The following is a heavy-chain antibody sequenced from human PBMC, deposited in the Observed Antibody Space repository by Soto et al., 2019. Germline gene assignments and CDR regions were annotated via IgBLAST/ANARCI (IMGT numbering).Heavy chain of an antibody. V-gene: IGHV3-23*01. CDR2: ISYSGDTT. CDR3: AKFASGSYPYYFDN. CDR1: GFTFGSYT. D-gene: IGHD1-26*01. Sequence: GGSLRLSCAASGFTFGSYTMNWGRQAPGKGLEWVSAISYSGDTTNYADSVKGRFTISRDNSRDTLYLQMNSLRVEDTAIYYCAKFASGSYPYYFDNWGQGTLVTVSS. J-gene: IGHJ4*02.